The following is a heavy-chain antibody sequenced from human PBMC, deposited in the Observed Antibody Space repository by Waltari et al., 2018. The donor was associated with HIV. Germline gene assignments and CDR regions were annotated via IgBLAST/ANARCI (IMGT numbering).Heavy chain of an antibody. J-gene: IGHJ6*02. CDR3: ARGTTVTTADYYYGMDV. CDR1: GYTFTSYG. Sequence: QVPLVQSGAEVKKPGASVKVSCKASGYTFTSYGISWVRQAPGQGLEWMGWSSAYNGNTNYAQKLQGRVTMTTDTSTSTAYMELRSLRSDDTAVYYCARGTTVTTADYYYGMDVWGQGTTVTVSS. V-gene: IGHV1-18*01. CDR2: SSAYNGNT. D-gene: IGHD4-4*01.